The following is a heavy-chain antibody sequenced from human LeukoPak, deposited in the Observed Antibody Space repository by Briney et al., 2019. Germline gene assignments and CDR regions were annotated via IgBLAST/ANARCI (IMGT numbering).Heavy chain of an antibody. Sequence: GSLRLSCAASGFTFSSYWMSWIRQPAGKGLEWIGRVFSGGVTNYNPSLKSRVTISVDRSKNQFSLKLTSVTAADTAVYFCAREINSEYWFDSWGQGTLVTVSS. J-gene: IGHJ5*01. V-gene: IGHV4-4*07. D-gene: IGHD4-23*01. CDR3: AREINSEYWFDS. CDR2: VFSGGVT. CDR1: GFTFSSYW.